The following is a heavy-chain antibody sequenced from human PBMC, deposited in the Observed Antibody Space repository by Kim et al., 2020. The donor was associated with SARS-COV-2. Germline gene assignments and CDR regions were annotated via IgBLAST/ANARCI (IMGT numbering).Heavy chain of an antibody. V-gene: IGHV4-34*01. CDR1: GGSFSGYY. J-gene: IGHJ5*02. CDR2: INHSGST. CDR3: ASQVRGVIISNWFDP. Sequence: SETLSLTCAVYGGSFSGYYWSWIRQPPGKGLEWIGEINHSGSTNYNPSLKSRVTISVDTSKNQFSLKLSSVTAADTAVYYCASQVRGVIISNWFDPWGQGTLVTVSS. D-gene: IGHD3-10*01.